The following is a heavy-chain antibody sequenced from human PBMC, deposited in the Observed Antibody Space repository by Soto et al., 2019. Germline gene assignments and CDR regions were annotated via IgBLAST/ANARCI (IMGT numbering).Heavy chain of an antibody. V-gene: IGHV4-4*02. CDR3: ARGSYYYDSSGYYYVGDFDY. J-gene: IGHJ4*02. Sequence: PSETLSLTCAVSGGSIISSNWWSWVRQPPGKGLEWIGEIFHSGSTNYNPSLKSRVTISVDKSKNQFSLKLGSVTAADTAVYYCARGSYYYDSSGYYYVGDFDYWGQGTLVTVSS. D-gene: IGHD3-22*01. CDR1: GGSIISSNW. CDR2: IFHSGST.